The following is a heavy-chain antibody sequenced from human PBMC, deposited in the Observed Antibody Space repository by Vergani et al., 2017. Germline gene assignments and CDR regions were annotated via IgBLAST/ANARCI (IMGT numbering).Heavy chain of an antibody. D-gene: IGHD6-6*01. CDR3: ARGGYSSSSFGAFDI. CDR2: LYYSGST. J-gene: IGHJ3*02. CDR1: CGSISSSSYY. Sequence: QLQLQESGPGLVKPSETLSLTCTVSCGSISSSSYYWGWIRPPPGTGLEWIGSLYYSGSTYDNPSLKSRVTISVDTSKNQLSLKLRSVTAADTAVYYCARGGYSSSSFGAFDIWGQGTTVTVSS. V-gene: IGHV4-39*01.